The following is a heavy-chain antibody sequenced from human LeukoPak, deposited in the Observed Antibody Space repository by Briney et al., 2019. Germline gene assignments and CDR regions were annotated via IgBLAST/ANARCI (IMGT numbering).Heavy chain of an antibody. J-gene: IGHJ4*02. D-gene: IGHD2-8*01. V-gene: IGHV1-2*02. CDR1: GYTFTDYY. Sequence: ASVKVSCKASGYTFTDYYMHWVRQAPGQGLEWMGWINPNSGGTNYTQNFQGRVTMTRDTSITTAYMELSRLRSDDTAVYYCARDVSYYFDYWVQGTLVTVSS. CDR2: INPNSGGT. CDR3: ARDVSYYFDY.